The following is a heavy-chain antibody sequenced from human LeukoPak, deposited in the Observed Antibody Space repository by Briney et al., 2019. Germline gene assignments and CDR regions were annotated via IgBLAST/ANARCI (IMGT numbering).Heavy chain of an antibody. D-gene: IGHD3-10*01. Sequence: ASVKVSCKASGYTFTSYDMHWVRQAPGQGLEWMGRINPSGGITSYPQKFKGRVTMTRDTATTTGYMELSNLRAEDTAVYYCAKVSSGSGSYGHWGQGTLVTVSS. J-gene: IGHJ4*02. CDR3: AKVSSGSGSYGH. V-gene: IGHV1-46*01. CDR1: GYTFTSYD. CDR2: INPSGGIT.